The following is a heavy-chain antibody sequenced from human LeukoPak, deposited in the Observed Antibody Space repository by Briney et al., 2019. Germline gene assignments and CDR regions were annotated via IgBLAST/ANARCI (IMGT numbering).Heavy chain of an antibody. CDR1: GFTFSSYW. D-gene: IGHD6-19*01. Sequence: GGSLRLSCAASGFTFSSYWMSWVRQAPGKGREWVANIKQDGSEKYYVDSVKGRFTISRDNAKNSLYLQMNSLRAEDTAVYYCARGGRWLGTYNWFDPWGQGTLVTVSS. CDR2: IKQDGSEK. CDR3: ARGGRWLGTYNWFDP. V-gene: IGHV3-7*01. J-gene: IGHJ5*02.